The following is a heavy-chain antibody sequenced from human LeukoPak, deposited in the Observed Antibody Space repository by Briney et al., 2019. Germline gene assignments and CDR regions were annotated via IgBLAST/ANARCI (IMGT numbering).Heavy chain of an antibody. V-gene: IGHV1-18*01. CDR1: GYTFTSYC. J-gene: IGHJ3*02. D-gene: IGHD2-2*01. CDR3: ARKRGECTSCFQDAFDI. CDR2: ISTYNGNT. Sequence: ASVRVSRKASGYTFTSYCISCVRQAPGQGLEWGGWISTYNGNTNYAQKLQGRDTMTTDTSTSTAYMELRSLRSDDTAVYYCARKRGECTSCFQDAFDIWGQGTMVTVSS.